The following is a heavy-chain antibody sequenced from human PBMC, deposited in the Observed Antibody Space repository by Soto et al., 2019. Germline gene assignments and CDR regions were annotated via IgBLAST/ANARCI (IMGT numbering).Heavy chain of an antibody. V-gene: IGHV1-2*02. CDR1: GYTFTGYY. J-gene: IGHJ4*02. CDR2: IKPNSGGT. Sequence: ASVKVSCKASGYTFTGYYMHWVRQAPGQGLEWMGWIKPNSGGTNYAQKFQGRVIISRDNAQNSLFLQMNTLRPEDTAMYYCARVAYWGPGTQVTVS. CDR3: ARVAY.